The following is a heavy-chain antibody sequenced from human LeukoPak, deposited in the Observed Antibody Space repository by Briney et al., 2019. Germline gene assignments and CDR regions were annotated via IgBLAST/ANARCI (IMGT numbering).Heavy chain of an antibody. CDR3: AREASGWSSDAFDI. J-gene: IGHJ3*02. CDR1: GFTVSSNY. Sequence: GGSLRLSCAVSGFTVSSNYMSWVRQAPGKGLEWVSVIYSGDSTYYADSVKGRFTISRDNSKNTLYLQMNSLRAEDTAVYYCAREASGWSSDAFDIWGQGTMVTVSS. V-gene: IGHV3-53*01. CDR2: IYSGDST. D-gene: IGHD6-19*01.